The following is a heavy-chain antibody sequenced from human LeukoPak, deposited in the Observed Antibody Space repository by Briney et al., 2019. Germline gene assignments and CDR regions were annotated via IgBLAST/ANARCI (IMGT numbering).Heavy chain of an antibody. CDR3: AKDDVGSSWFFYFDY. Sequence: GSLRLSCAASGFTFSDYYMSWIRQAPGKGLEWVSYISSSGSTIYYADSVRGRFTISRDNSKNTPYLQMNSLRAEDTAVYYCAKDDVGSSWFFYFDYWGQGTLVTVSS. CDR2: ISSSGSTI. D-gene: IGHD6-13*01. CDR1: GFTFSDYY. J-gene: IGHJ4*02. V-gene: IGHV3-11*01.